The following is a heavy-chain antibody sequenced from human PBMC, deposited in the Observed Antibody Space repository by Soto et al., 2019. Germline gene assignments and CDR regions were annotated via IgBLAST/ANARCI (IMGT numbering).Heavy chain of an antibody. CDR2: IYHSGST. D-gene: IGHD4-4*01. CDR3: ARPYLGTNYAAIRYYYGMDV. Sequence: SETLSLTCAVSGGSISSGGYSWSWIRQPPGKGLDWIGYIYHSGSTYYNPSLKSRVTISVDRSKNQFSLKLSSVTAADTAVYYCARPYLGTNYAAIRYYYGMDVWGQGTTVTVSS. CDR1: GGSISSGGYS. J-gene: IGHJ6*02. V-gene: IGHV4-30-2*01.